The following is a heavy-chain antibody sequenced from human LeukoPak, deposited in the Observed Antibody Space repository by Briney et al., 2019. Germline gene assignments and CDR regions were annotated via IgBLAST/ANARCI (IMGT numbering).Heavy chain of an antibody. Sequence: GASLRVSCKTSGYTFRIYSIGWVRQAPGQGLEWMGWISPYNGYTKYAQRVQGRLTLSTDTSTSIAYMELRSLTSDDTAMYYCARRGRYVSSSSCYHDAFDVWGQGTMVTVSS. CDR2: ISPYNGYT. V-gene: IGHV1-18*04. D-gene: IGHD2-2*01. J-gene: IGHJ3*01. CDR1: GYTFRIYS. CDR3: ARRGRYVSSSSCYHDAFDV.